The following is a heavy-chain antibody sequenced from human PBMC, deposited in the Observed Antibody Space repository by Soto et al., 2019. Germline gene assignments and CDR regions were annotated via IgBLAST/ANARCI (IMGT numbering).Heavy chain of an antibody. CDR3: AGDLSDSGYRGEDI. D-gene: IGHD3-22*01. J-gene: IGHJ3*02. V-gene: IGHV1-69*01. CDR2: LIPIFGTA. Sequence: QVQLVQSGAEVKKPGSSVKVSCKASGGTFSSYAISWVRQAPGQGLEWMGGLIPIFGTANYAQKFQGRVTVTADESTSTAYMELSSLRSEDTAVYYCAGDLSDSGYRGEDIGCQGTMVTVSS. CDR1: GGTFSSYA.